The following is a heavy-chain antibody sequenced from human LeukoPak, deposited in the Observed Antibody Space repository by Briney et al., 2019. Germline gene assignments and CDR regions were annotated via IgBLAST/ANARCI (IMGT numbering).Heavy chain of an antibody. CDR2: LYSGGST. CDR3: ARVEYYDTTGG. Sequence: GGSLRLSCAASGFTVSTNYMSWVRQAPGKGLEWVSVLYSGGSTYYADSVQGRFTISRDNSKNTLYLQMNSLRAEDTAVYYCARVEYYDTTGGWGQGTLVTVSS. J-gene: IGHJ4*02. V-gene: IGHV3-66*01. D-gene: IGHD3-22*01. CDR1: GFTVSTNY.